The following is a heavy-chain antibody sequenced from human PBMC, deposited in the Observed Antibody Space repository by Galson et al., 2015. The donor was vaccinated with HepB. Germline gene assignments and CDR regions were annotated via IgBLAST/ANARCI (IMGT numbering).Heavy chain of an antibody. CDR1: GGSIGNGTFY. CDR3: ARSDDFWSGYFGD. Sequence: ETLSLTCTVSGGSIGNGTFYWGWIRQSPGKGLAWIGSFYDSGSTYYNPSLKSRLTISVHRSMNQFSLNLNSVTAADTSIYYCARSDDFWSGYFGDWGQGTLVTVSS. V-gene: IGHV4-39*01. CDR2: FYDSGST. J-gene: IGHJ4*02. D-gene: IGHD3-3*01.